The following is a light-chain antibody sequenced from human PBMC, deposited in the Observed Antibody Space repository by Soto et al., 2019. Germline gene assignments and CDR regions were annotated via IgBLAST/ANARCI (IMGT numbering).Light chain of an antibody. CDR3: HQCDSSPWT. V-gene: IGKV3-20*01. Sequence: EIVLTQSPGTLSLSPGERATLSYRASQSVSNNYLAWYQQKPGQAPRLLIYGASNRATGIPDRFSGSGSGTDFTLTISRLEPEDFAVFYCHQCDSSPWTFGQGTKVDIK. J-gene: IGKJ1*01. CDR1: QSVSNNY. CDR2: GAS.